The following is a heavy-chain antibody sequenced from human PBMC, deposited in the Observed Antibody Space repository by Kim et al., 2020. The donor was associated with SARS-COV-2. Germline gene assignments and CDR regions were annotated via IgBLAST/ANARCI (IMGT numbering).Heavy chain of an antibody. CDR3: ARGAYSSSWYGKYNWFDP. V-gene: IGHV4-34*01. D-gene: IGHD6-13*01. CDR2: INHSGRT. CDR1: GGSFSAYY. Sequence: SETLSLTCAVYGGSFSAYYWSWIRQPPGKGLEWIGEINHSGRTNYNPSLKSRVTISVDTSKNQFSLKLSSVTAADTAVYYCARGAYSSSWYGKYNWFDPWGQGTLVTVSS. J-gene: IGHJ5*02.